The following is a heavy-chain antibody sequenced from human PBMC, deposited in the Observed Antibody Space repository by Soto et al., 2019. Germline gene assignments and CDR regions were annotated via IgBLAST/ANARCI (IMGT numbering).Heavy chain of an antibody. J-gene: IGHJ6*02. CDR1: GGSISSGGYS. Sequence: SETLSLTCTVSGGSISSGGYSWTWIRQSPGKGLEWIGYTYQSGSAYYNPSLKSRVTISVDRSKNQFSLNLTSVTAADTAVYYCARDYYGMDVWGQGTTVTSP. CDR3: ARDYYGMDV. V-gene: IGHV4-30-2*06. CDR2: TYQSGSA.